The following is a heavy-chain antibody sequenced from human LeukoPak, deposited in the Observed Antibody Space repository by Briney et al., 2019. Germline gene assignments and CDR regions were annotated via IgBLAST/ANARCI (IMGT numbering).Heavy chain of an antibody. CDR1: GFTFTSSA. V-gene: IGHV1-58*01. CDR3: AADPLFNYYGSGSYPNPDY. CDR2: IVVGSGNK. Sequence: SVKVSCKASGFTFTSSAVQWVRQARGQRLEWIGWIVVGSGNKNYAQKFQERVTITRDMSTSTAYMELSSLRSEDTAVYYCAADPLFNYYGSGSYPNPDYWGQGTPVTVSS. J-gene: IGHJ4*02. D-gene: IGHD3-10*01.